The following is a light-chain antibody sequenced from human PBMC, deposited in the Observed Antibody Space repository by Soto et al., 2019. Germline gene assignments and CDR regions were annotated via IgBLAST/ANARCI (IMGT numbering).Light chain of an antibody. J-gene: IGKJ3*01. V-gene: IGKV3-15*01. Sequence: EIVMTQSPATLSVSPGERATLSCRASQSVYNNLAWYQQKPGQAPRLLIYGASTRATGTPARFSGSGSGTEFTLTISSLQSEDFAVYFCQPYNNWPPVTFGPGTKVDIK. CDR3: QPYNNWPPVT. CDR1: QSVYNN. CDR2: GAS.